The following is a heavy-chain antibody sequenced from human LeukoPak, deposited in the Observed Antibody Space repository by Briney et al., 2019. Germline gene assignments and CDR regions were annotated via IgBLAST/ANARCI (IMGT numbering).Heavy chain of an antibody. Sequence: PSETLSLTCTISGDSIDDSYWSWIRQSPGKGLEWIGYISYSGSTNYNPSLKSRVTISLDTPKSQFSLSLRSVTAADTAVYSCATMTTVTMYSYYFDSWGQGTLVTVS. CDR2: ISYSGST. V-gene: IGHV4-59*01. CDR1: GDSIDDSY. J-gene: IGHJ4*02. CDR3: ATMTTVTMYSYYFDS. D-gene: IGHD4-11*01.